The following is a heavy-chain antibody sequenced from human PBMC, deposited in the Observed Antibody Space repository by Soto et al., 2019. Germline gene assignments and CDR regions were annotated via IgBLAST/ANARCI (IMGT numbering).Heavy chain of an antibody. CDR2: IYYSGST. Sequence: SETLSLTCTVSGGSISSSSYYWGWIRQPPGKGLEWIGSIYYSGSTYYNPSLKSRVTISVDTSKNQFSLKLSSVTAADTAVYYCARQGDYDYIWGTDWGQGTLVTVSS. J-gene: IGHJ4*02. D-gene: IGHD3-16*01. CDR3: ARQGDYDYIWGTD. V-gene: IGHV4-39*01. CDR1: GGSISSSSYY.